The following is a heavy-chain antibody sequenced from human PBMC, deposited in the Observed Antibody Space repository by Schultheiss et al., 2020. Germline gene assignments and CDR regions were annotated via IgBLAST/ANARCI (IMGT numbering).Heavy chain of an antibody. Sequence: GGSLRLSCKGSGYSFTSYWIGWVRQMPGKGLEWMGIIYPGDSDTRYSPSLQGQVTISADKSISTDYLQRSSLKASDTAMYYCARPYYYDSSHPYGMDVWGQGTTVTVSS. J-gene: IGHJ6*02. V-gene: IGHV5-51*01. CDR3: ARPYYYDSSHPYGMDV. CDR1: GYSFTSYW. D-gene: IGHD3-22*01. CDR2: IYPGDSDT.